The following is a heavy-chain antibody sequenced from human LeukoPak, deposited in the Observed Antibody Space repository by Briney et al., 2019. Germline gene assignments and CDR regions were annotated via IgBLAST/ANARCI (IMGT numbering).Heavy chain of an antibody. Sequence: SETLSLTCTVSSGSFNSSSDCWGWIRQPPRKGLEWIGTICYSGSTYYNPSLKSRVTISVDTSRNQVSQKLRSATAADTAMYFCARLPHIGDYYDRDGNYYGDAFDIWGQGTMVTVSS. CDR3: ARLPHIGDYYDRDGNYYGDAFDI. CDR1: SGSFNSSSDC. CDR2: ICYSGST. V-gene: IGHV4-39*01. J-gene: IGHJ3*02. D-gene: IGHD3-22*01.